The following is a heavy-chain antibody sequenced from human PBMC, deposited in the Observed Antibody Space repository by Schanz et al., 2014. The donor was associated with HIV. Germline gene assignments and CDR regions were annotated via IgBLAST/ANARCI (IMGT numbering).Heavy chain of an antibody. CDR1: GFSLNRYS. CDR3: AKFGRLLGNFDD. J-gene: IGHJ4*02. D-gene: IGHD2-15*01. Sequence: VQMVESGGGLVQPGGSLRLSCAASGFSLNRYSVNWVRQVPGKGLEWEAVISHNGNNDYYAESVKGRVTISRDKSKNTLYLQMNSLRAEDTAVYYCAKFGRLLGNFDDWGQGTLVTVSS. V-gene: IGHV3-30*18. CDR2: ISHNGNND.